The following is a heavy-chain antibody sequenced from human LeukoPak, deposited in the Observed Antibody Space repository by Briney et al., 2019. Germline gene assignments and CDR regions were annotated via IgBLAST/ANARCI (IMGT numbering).Heavy chain of an antibody. D-gene: IGHD3-22*01. CDR2: SYSDGSK. J-gene: IGHJ4*02. CDR1: GFTVSTNY. V-gene: IGHV3-66*01. Sequence: GGSLRLSCAASGFTVSTNYMSWVRQAPGKGLEWVTDSYSDGSKYYADSVKGRFTISRDNSKNPLYLQKNSLRAEDTAVYYCARGGAYYHDSSGYYGPFDYWGQETLVTVSS. CDR3: ARGGAYYHDSSGYYGPFDY.